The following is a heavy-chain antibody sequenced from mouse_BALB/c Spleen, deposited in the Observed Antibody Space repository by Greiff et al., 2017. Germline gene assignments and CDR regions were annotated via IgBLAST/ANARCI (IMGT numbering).Heavy chain of an antibody. CDR2: ISYSGST. CDR1: GYSITSDYA. Sequence: DVKLQESGPGLVKPSQSLSLTCTVTGYSITSDYAWNWIRQFPGNKLEWMGYISYSGSTSYNPSLKSRISITRDTSKNQFFLQLNSVTTEDTATYYCAINPGFAYWGQGTLVTVSA. CDR3: AINPGFAY. J-gene: IGHJ3*01. V-gene: IGHV3-2*02.